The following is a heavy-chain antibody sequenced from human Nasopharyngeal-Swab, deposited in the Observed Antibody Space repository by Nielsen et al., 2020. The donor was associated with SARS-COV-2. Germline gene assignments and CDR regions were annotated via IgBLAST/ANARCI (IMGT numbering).Heavy chain of an antibody. CDR3: AREDRWTLTSFYYALDV. Sequence: SETLSLTCAVSGVSVDSGSYFWSWVRQPAGKGLEWIGHIYTSGKTNYNPSLMSRLTISEDASKNQFSLRLTSVTAADTAVYYCAREDRWTLTSFYYALDVWGQGSAVTVSS. D-gene: IGHD4-17*01. V-gene: IGHV4-61*09. CDR1: GVSVDSGSYF. J-gene: IGHJ6*02. CDR2: IYTSGKT.